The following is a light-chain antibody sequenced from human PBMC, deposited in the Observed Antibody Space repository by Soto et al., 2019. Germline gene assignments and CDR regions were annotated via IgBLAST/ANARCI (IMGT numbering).Light chain of an antibody. V-gene: IGKV1-33*01. CDR2: TAT. CDR1: QSISRY. Sequence: DIQMTQSPAPLSASVGDRVPLTCRASQSISRYLNWYQQKPGKAPKLLIYTATTLQSGVPSRFSGSGSGTDFTFTISSLQPEDIATYYCQQYDNLPLTFGGGTKVDIK. J-gene: IGKJ4*01. CDR3: QQYDNLPLT.